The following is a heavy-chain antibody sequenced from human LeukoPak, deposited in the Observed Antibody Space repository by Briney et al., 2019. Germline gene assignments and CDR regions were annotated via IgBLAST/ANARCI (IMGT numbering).Heavy chain of an antibody. Sequence: PSETLSLTCAVSGGSFSGYYWSWIRQAPGKGLEGIGEINHSGSTNYNPSLTSGVTISTDTSKNQYSLNLTSVTAADTAMYYCARAGVVAYHLYYFHIDVWGNGTTVTVSS. CDR3: ARAGVVAYHLYYFHIDV. J-gene: IGHJ6*03. CDR1: GGSFSGYY. V-gene: IGHV4-34*01. D-gene: IGHD3-3*01. CDR2: INHSGST.